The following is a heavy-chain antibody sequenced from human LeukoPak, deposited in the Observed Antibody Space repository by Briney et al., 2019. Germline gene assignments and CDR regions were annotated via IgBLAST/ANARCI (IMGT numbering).Heavy chain of an antibody. J-gene: IGHJ4*02. CDR1: GFTFSDYW. V-gene: IGHV3-7*01. CDR3: ARHGIHCSSTSCYCDEVDY. D-gene: IGHD2-2*01. CDR2: IKQDGSEK. Sequence: GGSLRLSCAASGFTFSDYWMTWVRQAPGKGLEWVAHIKQDGSEKYYVDSVKGRFTISRDNAKNLVYLQMNSLRAEDTAVYFCARHGIHCSSTSCYCDEVDYWGQGTLVTVSS.